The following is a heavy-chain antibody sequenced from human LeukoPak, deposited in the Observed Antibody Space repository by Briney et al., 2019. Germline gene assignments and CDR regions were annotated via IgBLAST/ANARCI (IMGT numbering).Heavy chain of an antibody. Sequence: GGSLRLSCAASVFTFSSYDMHWVRQATGKGLEWVSAICTAGDTYYPGSVKGRFTISRENAKNSLYLQMNSLRAGDTAVYYCARGQITVVRGVTSWFDPWGQGTLVTVSS. CDR2: ICTAGDT. D-gene: IGHD3-10*01. CDR1: VFTFSSYD. CDR3: ARGQITVVRGVTSWFDP. V-gene: IGHV3-13*04. J-gene: IGHJ5*02.